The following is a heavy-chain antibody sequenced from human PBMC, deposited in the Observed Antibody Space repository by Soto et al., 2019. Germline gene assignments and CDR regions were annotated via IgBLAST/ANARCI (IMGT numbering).Heavy chain of an antibody. Sequence: QVQLVESGGGVVQPGRSLRLSCAASGFTFSSYGMHWVRQSPGKGLEWVAVISYDGSNKYYADSVKGRFTISRDNSKNTLYLQMTSLRAEDTAVYYCAKDLGGYYYYYGMDVWGQGTTVTVSS. J-gene: IGHJ6*02. D-gene: IGHD3-10*01. CDR3: AKDLGGYYYYYGMDV. CDR1: GFTFSSYG. CDR2: ISYDGSNK. V-gene: IGHV3-30*18.